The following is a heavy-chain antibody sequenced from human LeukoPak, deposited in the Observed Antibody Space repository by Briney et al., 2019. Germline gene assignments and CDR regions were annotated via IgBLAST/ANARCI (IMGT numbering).Heavy chain of an antibody. J-gene: IGHJ6*03. CDR2: INPNSGGT. Sequence: ASVKVSCKASGYTFTGYYMHWVRQAPGQGLEWMGRINPNSGGTNYAQKFQGRVTMTRDTSISTAYMELSSLRSEDTAVYYCASALWFGELEDYYYYMDVWGKGTTVTVSS. D-gene: IGHD3-10*01. CDR1: GYTFTGYY. CDR3: ASALWFGELEDYYYYMDV. V-gene: IGHV1-2*06.